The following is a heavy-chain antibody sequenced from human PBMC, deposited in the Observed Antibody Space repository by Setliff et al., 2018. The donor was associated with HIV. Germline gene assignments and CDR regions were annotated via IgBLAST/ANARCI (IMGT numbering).Heavy chain of an antibody. V-gene: IGHV4-4*07. CDR1: GGSISNFY. CDR2: IYSTGDT. Sequence: SETLSLTCSVSGGSISNFYWSWIRQPPGKGLEWVGHIYSTGDTNYNPSLKSRVTLSADTSKNQLSLSLTSVTAADTAVYYCSRVRLTMIMMVDYFDQWGQGTLVTVSS. J-gene: IGHJ4*02. CDR3: SRVRLTMIMMVDYFDQ. D-gene: IGHD3-22*01.